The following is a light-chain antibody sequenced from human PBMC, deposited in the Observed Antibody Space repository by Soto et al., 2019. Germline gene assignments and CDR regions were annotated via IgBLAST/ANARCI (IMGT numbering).Light chain of an antibody. V-gene: IGLV2-14*01. CDR1: NSDVGAYNY. CDR2: EVS. CDR3: LSYTITSILV. Sequence: QSVLTQPASVSGSPGQSITISCTGTNSDVGAYNYVSWFQQHPGRAPKLIIFEVSNRPSGVSHRFSGSKSGNTASLTISGLKTEDEADYYCLSYTITSILVFGGGTKLTVL. J-gene: IGLJ3*02.